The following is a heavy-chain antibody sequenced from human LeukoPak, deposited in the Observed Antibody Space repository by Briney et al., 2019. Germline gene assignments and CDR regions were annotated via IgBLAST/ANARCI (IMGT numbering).Heavy chain of an antibody. V-gene: IGHV3-43*02. CDR3: AKDINDILTGYFDY. CDR2: ISGDGGST. D-gene: IGHD3-9*01. Sequence: GGSLRLSCAASGFTFDDYAMRWVRQAPGKGLEWVSLISGDGGSTYYADSVKGRFTISRDNSKNSLYLQMNSLRTEDTALYSCAKDINDILTGYFDYWGQGTLVTVSS. J-gene: IGHJ4*02. CDR1: GFTFDDYA.